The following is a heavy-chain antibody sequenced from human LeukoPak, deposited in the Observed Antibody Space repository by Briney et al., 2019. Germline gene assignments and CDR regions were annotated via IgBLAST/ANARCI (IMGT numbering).Heavy chain of an antibody. CDR1: GYTFTSYG. D-gene: IGHD2-2*01. J-gene: IGHJ4*02. CDR3: ARATVPAATLSY. V-gene: IGHV1-18*01. CDR2: ISAYNGNT. Sequence: ASVKVSCKASGYTFTSYGISWVRQAPGQGLEWMGWISAYNGNTNYAQKLQGRVTMTTDTSTSTAYTELRSLRSDDTAVYYCARATVPAATLSYWGQGTLVTVSS.